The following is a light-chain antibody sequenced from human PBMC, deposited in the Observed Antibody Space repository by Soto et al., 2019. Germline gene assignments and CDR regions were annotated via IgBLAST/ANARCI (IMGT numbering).Light chain of an antibody. Sequence: EIVLTQSPATLSLSPGERATLSCRASQSVSKYLAWYQQKPGQAPRLLIHDASNRATGIPARFSGSGSGTDFTLTISSLEHEDFGVYYCQQRSNWPQITFGGGTKVESK. V-gene: IGKV3-11*01. CDR1: QSVSKY. CDR2: DAS. CDR3: QQRSNWPQIT. J-gene: IGKJ4*01.